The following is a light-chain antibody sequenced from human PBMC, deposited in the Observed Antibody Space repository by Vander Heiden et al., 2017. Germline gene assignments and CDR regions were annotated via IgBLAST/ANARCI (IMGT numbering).Light chain of an antibody. Sequence: ALRMTQSPSPLSASTGDRVTITCRASQGISSYLAWYQQKPGKAPKLLIYAASTLQSGVPSRFSGSGSGTDFTLTISCLQSEDFATYYCQQYYSYPPLTFGGGTKVEIK. J-gene: IGKJ4*01. CDR1: QGISSY. CDR3: QQYYSYPPLT. CDR2: AAS. V-gene: IGKV1-8*01.